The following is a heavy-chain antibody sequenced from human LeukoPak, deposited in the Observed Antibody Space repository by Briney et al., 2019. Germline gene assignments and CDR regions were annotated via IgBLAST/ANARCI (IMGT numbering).Heavy chain of an antibody. J-gene: IGHJ6*03. CDR3: ARDKSVYYYYYMDV. Sequence: SETLSLTCTVSGGPISSGGYYWSWIRQHPGKGLEWIGYIYYSGSTYYNPSLKSRVTISVDTSKNQFSLKLSSVTAADTAVYCCARDKSVYYYYYMDVWGKGTTVTVSS. CDR1: GGPISSGGYY. V-gene: IGHV4-31*03. CDR2: IYYSGST.